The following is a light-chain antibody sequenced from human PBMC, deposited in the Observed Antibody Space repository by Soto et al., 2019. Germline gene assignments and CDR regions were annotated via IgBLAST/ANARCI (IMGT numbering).Light chain of an antibody. V-gene: IGKV3-15*01. CDR3: QQSNNWPWT. J-gene: IGKJ1*01. CDR1: RSVSGK. CDR2: DAS. Sequence: EIVMTQSPDTLSVSPGEGATLSCRASRSVSGKLAWYQQKPGQAPRLLIYDASTRATGIPARFSGSGSGTEFTLTISSLQSEDFAVYYCQQSNNWPWTFGQGTKVDIK.